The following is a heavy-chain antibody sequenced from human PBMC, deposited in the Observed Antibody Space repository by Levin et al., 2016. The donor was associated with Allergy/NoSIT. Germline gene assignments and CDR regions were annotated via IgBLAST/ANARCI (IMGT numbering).Heavy chain of an antibody. CDR3: ARGFTAAAFDY. D-gene: IGHD6-13*01. J-gene: IGHJ4*02. Sequence: GESLKISCAASGFTFSSYAMHWVRQAPGKGLEWVAVISSDGGNKYYADSVKGRFTISRDNSKNTLYLQMNSLRAEDTAVYYCARGFTAAAFDYWGQGTLVTVSS. CDR2: ISSDGGNK. V-gene: IGHV3-30*04. CDR1: GFTFSSYA.